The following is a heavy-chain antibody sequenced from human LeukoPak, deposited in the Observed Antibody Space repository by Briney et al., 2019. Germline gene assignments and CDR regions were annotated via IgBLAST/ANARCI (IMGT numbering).Heavy chain of an antibody. D-gene: IGHD3-22*01. CDR2: ISSSSSYI. CDR3: AREGNYDSSGYYYAIDH. CDR1: GFTFSSYS. V-gene: IGHV3-21*01. Sequence: PGGSLRLSCAASGFTFSSYSMNWVRQAPGKGLEWVSSISSSSSYIYYADSVKGRFTISRDNAKNSLYLQMNSLRAEDTAVYYCAREGNYDSSGYYYAIDHWGQGTLVTVSS. J-gene: IGHJ4*02.